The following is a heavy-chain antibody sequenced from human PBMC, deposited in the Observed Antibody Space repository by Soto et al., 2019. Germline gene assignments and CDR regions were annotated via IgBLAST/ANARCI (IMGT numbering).Heavy chain of an antibody. Sequence: EVQLVESGGGLVESGGSLRLSCAASGFTFKGAWMNWVRQGPGKGLEWVGHVKSKVNGETIHYAAPVQGRFTISRDDSRNTVYLQMNRLGTEDTAMYYCSADLPDWGAYAFDYWGQGALVTVSS. J-gene: IGHJ4*02. D-gene: IGHD3-16*01. CDR3: SADLPDWGAYAFDY. CDR1: GFTFKGAW. CDR2: VKSKVNGETI. V-gene: IGHV3-15*07.